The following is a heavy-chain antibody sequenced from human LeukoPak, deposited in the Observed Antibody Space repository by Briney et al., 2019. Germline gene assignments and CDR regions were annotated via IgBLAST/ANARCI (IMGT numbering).Heavy chain of an antibody. Sequence: GGSLRLSCAASGFTFSSYDMHWVRQAPGKGLEWVAFMQYDGSIKYYADSVKGRFTISRDNSKNTLYLQMDSLRADGTAVYFCARDSIRQQLYYFDYWGRGTLVTVSS. J-gene: IGHJ4*02. CDR2: MQYDGSIK. V-gene: IGHV3-30*02. CDR1: GFTFSSYD. D-gene: IGHD6-13*01. CDR3: ARDSIRQQLYYFDY.